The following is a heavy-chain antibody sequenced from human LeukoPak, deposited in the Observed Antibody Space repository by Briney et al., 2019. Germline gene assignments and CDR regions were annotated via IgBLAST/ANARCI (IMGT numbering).Heavy chain of an antibody. CDR3: ASFPRDGYNLGLSY. J-gene: IGHJ4*02. D-gene: IGHD5-24*01. CDR1: GGTFSSYA. Sequence: ASVKVSCKASGGTFSSYAISWVRQAPGQGLEWMGRIIPILGIANYAQKFQGRVTITADKSTSTAYMELSSLRSEDTAVYYCASFPRDGYNLGLSYWGQGTLVTVSS. V-gene: IGHV1-69*04. CDR2: IIPILGIA.